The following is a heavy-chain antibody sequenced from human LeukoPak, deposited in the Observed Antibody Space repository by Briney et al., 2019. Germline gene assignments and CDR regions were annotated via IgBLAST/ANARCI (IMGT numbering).Heavy chain of an antibody. CDR1: GGSFSGYY. CDR2: INHSGST. D-gene: IGHD2-2*01. V-gene: IGHV4-34*01. CDR3: ARMRSSTNGYYYGMDV. J-gene: IGHJ6*02. Sequence: PSETLSLTCAVYGGSFSGYYWSWIRQPPGKGLEWIGEINHSGSTNYNPSLKSRVTISVDTSKNQFSLKLSSVTAADTAVYYCARMRSSTNGYYYGMDVWGQGTTVTVSS.